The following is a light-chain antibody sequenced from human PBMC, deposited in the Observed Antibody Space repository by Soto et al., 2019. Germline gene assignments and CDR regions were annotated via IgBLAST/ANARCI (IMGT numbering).Light chain of an antibody. CDR2: AAS. CDR3: QQANRFPR. CDR1: QSISGY. V-gene: IGKV1D-12*01. J-gene: IGKJ1*01. Sequence: VGERVTISCRASQSISGYLNWYQQKPGKAPKLLIYAASSLQSGVPSRFSGSGSGTDFTLTISSLQPEDFATYYSQQANRFPRFGEGTNV.